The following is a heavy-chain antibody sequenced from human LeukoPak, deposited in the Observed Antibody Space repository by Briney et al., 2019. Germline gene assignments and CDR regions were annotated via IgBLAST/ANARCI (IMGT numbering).Heavy chain of an antibody. V-gene: IGHV1-69*04. D-gene: IGHD3-10*02. CDR3: ARARTDPKILFAR. CDR2: IIPILGIA. CDR1: GGTFSSYA. Sequence: SVKVSCKASGGTFSSYAISWVRQAPGQGLEWMGRIIPILGIANYAQKFQGRVTITADKSTSTAYMELSSLRSEDTAVYYCARARTDPKILFARGGEPTLVTVSA. J-gene: IGHJ4*02.